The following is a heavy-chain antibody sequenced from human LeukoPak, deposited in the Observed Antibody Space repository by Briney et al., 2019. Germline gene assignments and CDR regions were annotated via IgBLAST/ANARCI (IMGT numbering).Heavy chain of an antibody. V-gene: IGHV4-4*07. CDR3: ARDAYYYGSGSPYYFDY. CDR1: GGSISSYY. D-gene: IGHD3-10*01. J-gene: IGHJ4*02. Sequence: KSSETLSLTCTVSGGSISSYYWSWIRQPAGKGLEWIGRIYTSGSTNYNPSLKSRVTMSVDTSKNQFSLKLSSVTAADTAVYYCARDAYYYGSGSPYYFDYWGQGTLVTVSS. CDR2: IYTSGST.